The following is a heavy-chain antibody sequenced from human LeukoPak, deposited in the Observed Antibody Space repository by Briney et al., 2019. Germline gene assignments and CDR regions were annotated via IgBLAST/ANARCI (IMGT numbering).Heavy chain of an antibody. Sequence: GGSLRLSCAASGFTFSSYGMHWVRQAPGKGLEWVAFIRYDGSNKYYADSVKGRFTISRDNSKNTLYLQMNSLRAEDTAVYYCAKPVSITGTNRAEYFQHWGQGTLVTVSS. CDR3: AKPVSITGTNRAEYFQH. D-gene: IGHD1-7*01. CDR1: GFTFSSYG. CDR2: IRYDGSNK. V-gene: IGHV3-30*02. J-gene: IGHJ1*01.